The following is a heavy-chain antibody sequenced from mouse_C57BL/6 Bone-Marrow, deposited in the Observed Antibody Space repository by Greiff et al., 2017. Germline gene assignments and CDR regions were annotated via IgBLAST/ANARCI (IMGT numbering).Heavy chain of an antibody. CDR1: GFTFSDYG. J-gene: IGHJ1*03. D-gene: IGHD2-3*01. CDR2: ISSGSSTI. V-gene: IGHV5-17*01. CDR3: ARGGWLLPYWYFDV. Sequence: EVQGVESGGGLVKPGGSLKLSCAASGFTFSDYGMHWVRQAPEEGLEWVAYISSGSSTIYYADTVKGRFTISRDNAKNTLFLQMTSLRSEDTAMYYCARGGWLLPYWYFDVWGTGTTVTVSS.